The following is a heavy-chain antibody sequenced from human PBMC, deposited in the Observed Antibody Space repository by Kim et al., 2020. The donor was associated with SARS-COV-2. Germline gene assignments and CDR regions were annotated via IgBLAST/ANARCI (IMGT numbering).Heavy chain of an antibody. CDR1: AYTCTNSA. CDR3: TRGGGQGNYPFEY. CDR2: LNVGTGNT. Sequence: ASVNVSFKASAYTCTNSAIHWVRQAPGQRPEWMGWLNVGTGNTRYSQNFQGRVTFTRDTSASTAYMEVTSLRSEDTALYYCTRGGGQGNYPFEYWGQGTLVTVSS. V-gene: IGHV1-3*01. J-gene: IGHJ4*02. D-gene: IGHD1-7*01.